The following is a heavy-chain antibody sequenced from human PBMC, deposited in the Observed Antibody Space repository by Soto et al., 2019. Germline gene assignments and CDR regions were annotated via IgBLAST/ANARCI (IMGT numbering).Heavy chain of an antibody. CDR1: GFTFSSYA. Sequence: EVQLLESGGGLVQPGGSLRLSCAASGFTFSSYAMSWVRQAQGKGLEWVSAISGSGGSTYYADSVKGRFTLSRDNSKNTLYLQMNSLRAEDTAVYYCAKDPSRGGPFEPWGQGTLVTVSS. CDR2: ISGSGGST. V-gene: IGHV3-23*01. CDR3: AKDPSRGGPFEP. D-gene: IGHD3-10*01. J-gene: IGHJ5*02.